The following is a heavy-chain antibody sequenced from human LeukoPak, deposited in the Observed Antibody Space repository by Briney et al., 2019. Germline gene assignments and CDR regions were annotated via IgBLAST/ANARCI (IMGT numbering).Heavy chain of an antibody. CDR3: ARAAQDTALAADY. CDR1: GGSISSSSYY. V-gene: IGHV4-39*07. CDR2: IYYSGST. Sequence: SETLSLTCTVSGGSISSSSYYWGWIRQPPGKGLEWIGSIYYSGSTSYNPSLMSRVTISVDTSKNQFSLKLNSVTAADTAVYYCARAAQDTALAADYWGQGTLVTVSS. J-gene: IGHJ4*02. D-gene: IGHD5-18*01.